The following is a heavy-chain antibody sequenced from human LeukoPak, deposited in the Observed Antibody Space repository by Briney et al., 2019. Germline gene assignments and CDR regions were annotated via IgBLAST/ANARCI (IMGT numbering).Heavy chain of an antibody. CDR3: ARGGDYYDSSGPNWFDP. J-gene: IGHJ5*02. V-gene: IGHV4-31*03. CDR1: GGSISSGGYY. CDR2: IYYSGST. D-gene: IGHD3-22*01. Sequence: SETLSLTCTVSGGSISSGGYYWSWIRQHPGKGLEWIGYIYYSGSTYYNPSLKSRVTISVDTSKNQFSLKLSSVTAADTAVYYCARGGDYYDSSGPNWFDPWGQGTLVTVSS.